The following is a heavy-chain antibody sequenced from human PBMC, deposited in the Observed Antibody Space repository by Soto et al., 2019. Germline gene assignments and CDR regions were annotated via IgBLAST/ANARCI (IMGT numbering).Heavy chain of an antibody. CDR3: ARGQGGSWMARDYYYGMDV. D-gene: IGHD2-15*01. V-gene: IGHV1-69*06. CDR2: IIPIFGTA. Sequence: ASVKVSCKASGGTFSSYAISWVRQAPGQGLEWMGGIIPIFGTANYAQKFQGRVTITADKSTSTAYMELSSLRSEDTAVYYCARGQGGSWMARDYYYGMDVWGQGTTVTVSS. CDR1: GGTFSSYA. J-gene: IGHJ6*02.